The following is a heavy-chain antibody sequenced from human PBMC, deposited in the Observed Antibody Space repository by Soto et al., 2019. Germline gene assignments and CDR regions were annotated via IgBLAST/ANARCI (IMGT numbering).Heavy chain of an antibody. J-gene: IGHJ4*02. Sequence: ASVKVSCKASGFSFSDYFMHWVRQAPGQGLEWMGIINPSGDSRNYAQKFQGRVTITRDTSTSTVYMDLSRLSSDDTAIYYCARLQIEVAGTNWGQGTLVTVSS. D-gene: IGHD6-19*01. CDR2: INPSGDSR. CDR3: ARLQIEVAGTN. V-gene: IGHV1-46*01. CDR1: GFSFSDYF.